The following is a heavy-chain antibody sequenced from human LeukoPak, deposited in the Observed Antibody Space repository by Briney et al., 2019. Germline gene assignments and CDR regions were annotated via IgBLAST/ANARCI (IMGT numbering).Heavy chain of an antibody. CDR2: IYSGGST. CDR1: GFTVSSNY. D-gene: IGHD2-2*02. V-gene: IGHV3-66*01. J-gene: IGHJ6*03. CDR3: ARVYTENYYYYYMDV. Sequence: PGGSLRLSCAASGFTVSSNYMSWVRQAPGKGLEWVSVIYSGGSTYYADSVKGRFTISRDNSKNTLYLQMNSLRAEDTAVYYCARVYTENYYYYYMDVWGKGTTVTVSS.